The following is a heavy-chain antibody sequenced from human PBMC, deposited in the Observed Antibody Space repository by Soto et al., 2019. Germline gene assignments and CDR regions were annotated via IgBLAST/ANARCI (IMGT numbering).Heavy chain of an antibody. CDR1: GFTFSSYG. J-gene: IGHJ6*02. CDR2: ISYDGSNK. CDR3: AKRILEWSDYYYYGMDV. Sequence: GESLKISCAASGFTFSSYGMHWVRQAPGKGLEWVAVISYDGSNKYYADSVKGRFTISRDNSKNTLYLQMNSLRAEDTAVYYCAKRILEWSDYYYYGMDVWGQGTTVTVSS. V-gene: IGHV3-30*18. D-gene: IGHD3-3*01.